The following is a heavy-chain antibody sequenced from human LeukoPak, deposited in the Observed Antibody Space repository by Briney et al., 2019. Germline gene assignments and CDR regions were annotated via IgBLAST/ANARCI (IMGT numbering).Heavy chain of an antibody. J-gene: IGHJ2*01. CDR2: IYYSGST. D-gene: IGHD4-11*01. CDR1: GGSISSYY. V-gene: IGHV4-59*01. CDR3: ASSGSGYYSNYGWYFDL. Sequence: PSETLSLTCTVSGGSISSYYWSWIRQPPGKGLEWIGYIYYSGSTNYNPSPKSRVTISVDTSKNQFSLKLSSVTAADTAVYYCASSGSGYYSNYGWYFDLWGRGTLVTVSS.